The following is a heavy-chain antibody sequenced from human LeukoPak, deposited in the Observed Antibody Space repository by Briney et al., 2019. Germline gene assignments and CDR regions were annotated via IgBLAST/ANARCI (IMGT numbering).Heavy chain of an antibody. CDR1: GGSVSSYY. J-gene: IGHJ3*02. V-gene: IGHV4-4*07. D-gene: IGHD6-13*01. CDR3: AGYSSRPDDAFDI. Sequence: SETLSLTCTVSGGSVSSYYWSWIRQPAGKGLEWIGRIYTSGSTSYNPSLKSRVTMSVDTSKNQFSLKLSSVTAADTAVYYCAGYSSRPDDAFDIWGQGTMVTVSS. CDR2: IYTSGST.